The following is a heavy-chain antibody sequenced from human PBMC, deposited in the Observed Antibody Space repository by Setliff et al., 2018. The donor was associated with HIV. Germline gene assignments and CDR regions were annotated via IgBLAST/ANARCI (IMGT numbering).Heavy chain of an antibody. CDR2: ISFDGDNK. V-gene: IGHV3-30*03. J-gene: IGHJ6*02. CDR3: AICGYRAVAGIYHYYGMDV. Sequence: LSLTCSVSGLIFSESWMSWVRQAPGKGLDWVTPISFDGDNKYYADSVKGRFTISRDNAKNSLYLQMNSLRAEDTAVYYCAICGYRAVAGIYHYYGMDVWGQGTTVTV. CDR1: GLIFSESW. D-gene: IGHD6-19*01.